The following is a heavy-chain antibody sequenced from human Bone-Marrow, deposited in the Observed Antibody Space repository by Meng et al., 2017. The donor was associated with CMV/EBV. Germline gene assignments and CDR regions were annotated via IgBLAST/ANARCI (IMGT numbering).Heavy chain of an antibody. CDR1: GFTFSNAW. D-gene: IGHD2-8*01. J-gene: IGHJ4*02. Sequence: GGSLRLSCAASGFTFSNAWMSWVRQAPGKGLEWVGRIKSKTDGGTTDYAAPVKGRFTISRDDSKNTLYLQMNSLKTEDTAVYYCTTGYCTNGVCYSDGDWGQGTRVTVSS. V-gene: IGHV3-15*01. CDR3: TTGYCTNGVCYSDGD. CDR2: IKSKTDGGTT.